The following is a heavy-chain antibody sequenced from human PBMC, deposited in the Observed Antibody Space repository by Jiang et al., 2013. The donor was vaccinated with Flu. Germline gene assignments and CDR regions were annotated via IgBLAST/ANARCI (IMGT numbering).Heavy chain of an antibody. CDR3: ARGVYSGSYLNAFDI. J-gene: IGHJ3*02. Sequence: GAEVKKPGASVKVSCKASGYTFTSYHMHWVRQAPGQGFEWMGIVNPSGGSTSYAQKFLGRFTMPTDTSTTTVYMELSSLKSEDTAVYYCARGVYSGSYLNAFDIWGPRGQWSPSLQ. CDR1: GYTFTSYH. D-gene: IGHD1-26*01. V-gene: IGHV1-46*01. CDR2: VNPSGGST.